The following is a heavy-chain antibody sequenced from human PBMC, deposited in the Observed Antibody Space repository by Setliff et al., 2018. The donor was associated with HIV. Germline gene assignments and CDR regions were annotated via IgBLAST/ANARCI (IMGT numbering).Heavy chain of an antibody. V-gene: IGHV3-23*01. CDR3: AAGHYGA. CDR2: ISGSGGST. Sequence: GGSLRLSCAASGFIFGVYAMSWVRQAPGKGLEWVSAISGSGGSTYYADSVKGRFTISRDNSNNTLYLQMNSLRAEDTAVYYCAAGHYGAWGQGILVTVSS. J-gene: IGHJ4*02. CDR1: GFIFGVYA. D-gene: IGHD4-17*01.